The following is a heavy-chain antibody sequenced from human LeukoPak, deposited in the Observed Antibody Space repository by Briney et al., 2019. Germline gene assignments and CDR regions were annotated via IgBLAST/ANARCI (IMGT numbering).Heavy chain of an antibody. CDR2: ISGSGGST. D-gene: IGHD6-13*01. CDR3: AKDSAVRSLRPGIAAAGTSYFDY. Sequence: PGGSLRLSCAASGSTFSSYAMSWVRQAPGKGLDWVSAISGSGGSTYYVDSVKGRFTISRDNSKNTLYLQMNSLRAEDTAVYYCAKDSAVRSLRPGIAAAGTSYFDYWGQGTLVTVSS. J-gene: IGHJ4*02. V-gene: IGHV3-23*01. CDR1: GSTFSSYA.